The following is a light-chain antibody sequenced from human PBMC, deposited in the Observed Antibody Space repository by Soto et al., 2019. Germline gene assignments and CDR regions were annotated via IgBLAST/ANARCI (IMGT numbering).Light chain of an antibody. CDR3: QQYYNWPRT. V-gene: IGKV3-15*01. CDR2: GAS. Sequence: EIVMTHSPATLSVSPGERATLSCRASENIYTNLAWYQQKPGQAPRLLFYGASTRATGLPARFSGTGSGTEFTLTINSLQAEDSAVYYCQQYYNWPRTFGQRTRLAIK. CDR1: ENIYTN. J-gene: IGKJ5*01.